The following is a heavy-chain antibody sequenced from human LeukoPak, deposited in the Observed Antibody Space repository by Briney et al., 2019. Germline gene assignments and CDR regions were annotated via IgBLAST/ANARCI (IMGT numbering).Heavy chain of an antibody. CDR3: AREASSGTLFDY. V-gene: IGHV3-7*05. Sequence: GGSLRLACAASGFTFSSYWMSWVRQAPGKGLEWVANIKQDGSEKYYVDSVKGRFTISRDNAKNSPYLQMNSLRAEDTAVYYCAREASSGTLFDYWGQGTLVTVSS. CDR2: IKQDGSEK. CDR1: GFTFSSYW. D-gene: IGHD3-10*01. J-gene: IGHJ4*02.